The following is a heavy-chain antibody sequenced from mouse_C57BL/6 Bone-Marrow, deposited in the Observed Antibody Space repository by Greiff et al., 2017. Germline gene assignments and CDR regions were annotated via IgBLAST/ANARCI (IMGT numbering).Heavy chain of an antibody. J-gene: IGHJ2*01. CDR1: GYTFTSYW. CDR3: ARKGKWLLLFAY. V-gene: IGHV1-64*01. CDR2: IHPNSGST. Sequence: QVQLQQSGAELVKPGASVKLSCKASGYTFTSYWMHWVKQRPGQGLEWIGMIHPNSGSTNYNEKFKSKATLTVDKSSSTAYMQLSSLTSEDSAVYYCARKGKWLLLFAYWGQGTTLTVSS. D-gene: IGHD2-3*01.